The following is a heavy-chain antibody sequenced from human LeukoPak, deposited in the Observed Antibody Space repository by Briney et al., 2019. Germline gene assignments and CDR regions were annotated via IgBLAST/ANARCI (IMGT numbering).Heavy chain of an antibody. CDR3: ARVGLSSDCFHY. D-gene: IGHD6-19*01. CDR1: GDSVSSNSAA. Sequence: SQTLSLTCAISGDSVSSNSAAWNWVRQSPSRGLEWLGRTYYRSKWYNDYAVSVKSRITINPDTSKNRFSLQLNSVPPEDTAVYYCARVGLSSDCFHYWGQGTLVTVSS. CDR2: TYYRSKWYN. V-gene: IGHV6-1*01. J-gene: IGHJ4*02.